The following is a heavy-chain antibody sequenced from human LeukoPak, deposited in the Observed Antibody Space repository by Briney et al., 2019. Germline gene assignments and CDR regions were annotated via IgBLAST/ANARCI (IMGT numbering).Heavy chain of an antibody. V-gene: IGHV3-7*01. D-gene: IGHD6-19*01. CDR3: ARALYNRGWYPDYFDS. CDR1: GFTFSSYS. J-gene: IGHJ4*02. CDR2: IKRDGSDK. Sequence: GGSLRLSCAASGFTFSSYSMNWVRQAPGKGLEWVANIKRDGSDKYYVGSVEGRFTISRDNAKNSLYLQMSSLRAEDTAIYYCARALYNRGWYPDYFDSWGQGTLVTVSS.